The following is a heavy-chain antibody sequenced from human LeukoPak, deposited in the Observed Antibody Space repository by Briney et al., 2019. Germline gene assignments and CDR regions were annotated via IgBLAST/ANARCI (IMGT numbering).Heavy chain of an antibody. CDR1: GFTVSGNY. Sequence: GGSLRLSCAASGFTVSGNYMSWVRQAPGKGLEWVSIIYSGDSTYYADSVKGRFTISRDNSKNTLYLQMNSLRAEDTAVYCCARVFWEKDGFIGAFDIWGQGTMVTVSS. J-gene: IGHJ3*02. CDR3: ARVFWEKDGFIGAFDI. D-gene: IGHD3-3*01. CDR2: IYSGDST. V-gene: IGHV3-66*01.